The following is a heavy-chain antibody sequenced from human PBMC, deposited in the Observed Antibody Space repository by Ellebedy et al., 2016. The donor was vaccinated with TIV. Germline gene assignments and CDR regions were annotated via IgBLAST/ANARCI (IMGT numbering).Heavy chain of an antibody. Sequence: GGSLRLSCAASGFAVSSNDMSWVRRAPGKGLEWVSILYRGGSTYYADSVKGRFSISRDNSKNTLNLQMNSLRAEDTAVYYCARDLDWTHVDWGQGTLVTVSS. CDR2: LYRGGST. D-gene: IGHD3/OR15-3a*01. CDR3: ARDLDWTHVD. J-gene: IGHJ4*02. CDR1: GFAVSSND. V-gene: IGHV3-53*01.